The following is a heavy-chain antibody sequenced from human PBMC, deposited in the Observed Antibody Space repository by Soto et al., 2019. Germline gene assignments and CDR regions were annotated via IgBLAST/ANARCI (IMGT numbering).Heavy chain of an antibody. V-gene: IGHV1-69*13. CDR2: IIPIFGTA. CDR1: GGTFSSYA. D-gene: IGHD3-3*01. CDR3: ARVEWLTPYKPNWFDP. Sequence: GASVKVSCKASGGTFSSYAISWVRQAPGQGLEWMGGIIPIFGTANYAQKFQGRVTITADESTSTAYMELSSLRSEDTAVYYCARVEWLTPYKPNWFDPWGQGTLVTVSS. J-gene: IGHJ5*02.